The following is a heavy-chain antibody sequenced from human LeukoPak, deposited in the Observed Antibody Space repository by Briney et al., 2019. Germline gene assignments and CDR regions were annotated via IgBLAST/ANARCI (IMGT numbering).Heavy chain of an antibody. V-gene: IGHV3-66*01. CDR2: IYSGDST. Sequence: GGSLRLSCAASTFTVSRNYMSWVRQAPGKGLEWVSVIYSGDSTYYADSVKGRFIVSRDNSKNTLWLQMNSLRAEDTAVYYCARDYYDSSGENALDIWGQGTMVTVSS. CDR3: ARDYYDSSGENALDI. CDR1: TFTVSRNY. D-gene: IGHD3-22*01. J-gene: IGHJ3*02.